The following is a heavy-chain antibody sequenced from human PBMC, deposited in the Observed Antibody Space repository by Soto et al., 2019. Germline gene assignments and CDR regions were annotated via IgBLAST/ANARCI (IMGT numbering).Heavy chain of an antibody. CDR1: GGTFSSYA. J-gene: IGHJ3*02. CDR2: IIPIFGTA. Sequence: ASVKVSCKASGGTFSSYAISWVRQAPGQGLEWMGGIIPIFGTANYAQKFQGRVTITADESTSTAYMELSSLRSEDTAVYYCARSYQPDDAFDIWGQGTMVTASS. CDR3: ARSYQPDDAFDI. V-gene: IGHV1-69*13. D-gene: IGHD2-2*01.